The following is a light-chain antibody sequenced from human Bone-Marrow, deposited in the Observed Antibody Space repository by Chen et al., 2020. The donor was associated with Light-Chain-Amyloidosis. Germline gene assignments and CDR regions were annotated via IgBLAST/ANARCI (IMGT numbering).Light chain of an antibody. CDR2: GSS. V-gene: IGKV3-20*01. Sequence: EIVLTQSPGTLSLSPGEGANLSCRASQTISSNYLTWYQQKFGQAPRLLIYGSSSRATGIPDRFTGSGSRTDFTLTINRLEPEDFAMYYGQQYGTSPLTFGGGTKVEIK. CDR3: QQYGTSPLT. CDR1: QTISSNY. J-gene: IGKJ4*01.